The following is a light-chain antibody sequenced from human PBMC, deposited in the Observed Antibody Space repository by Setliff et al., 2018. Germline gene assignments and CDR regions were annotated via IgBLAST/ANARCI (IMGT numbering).Light chain of an antibody. Sequence: QSALAQPASVSGSPGQSITISCAGTSSDVDAYSHVSWYQQYPGKAPKLMISEVSNRPSGVSYRFSDSKSGNTASLTISGLQAEDEADYYCMSYTTIRTYVFGTGTKVTVL. CDR2: EVS. CDR3: MSYTTIRTYV. V-gene: IGLV2-14*01. CDR1: SSDVDAYSH. J-gene: IGLJ1*01.